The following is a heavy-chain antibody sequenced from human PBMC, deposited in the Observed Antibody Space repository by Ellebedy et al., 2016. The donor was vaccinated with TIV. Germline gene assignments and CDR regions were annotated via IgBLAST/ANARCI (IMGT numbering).Heavy chain of an antibody. D-gene: IGHD3-3*01. CDR2: FYYSGFT. Sequence: SETLSLXCTVSGGSISSNSYYWGWLCQPPGKGLVWIGDFYYSGFTYNNPSLKSRVTISVDTSKNQFALKLTSVTPADTAVYYCASLKENTIFGVVTARNAFDIWGQGTKVTVSS. CDR1: GGSISSNSYY. V-gene: IGHV4-39*01. J-gene: IGHJ3*02. CDR3: ASLKENTIFGVVTARNAFDI.